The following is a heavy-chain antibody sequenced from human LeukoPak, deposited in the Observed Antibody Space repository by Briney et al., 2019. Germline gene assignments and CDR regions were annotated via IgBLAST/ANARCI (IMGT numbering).Heavy chain of an antibody. CDR3: ARLLKYYYDSSGSGEDWYFDL. J-gene: IGHJ2*01. D-gene: IGHD3-22*01. Sequence: QSSETLSLTCAVSGGSISSSNWWSWVRQAPGKGLEWISYISRSGDTIYYADSVKGRFTISRDNADSSLYLQMNSLRDEDTAVYYCARLLKYYYDSSGSGEDWYFDLWGRGTLVTVSS. V-gene: IGHV3-48*02. CDR1: GGSISSSN. CDR2: ISRSGDTI.